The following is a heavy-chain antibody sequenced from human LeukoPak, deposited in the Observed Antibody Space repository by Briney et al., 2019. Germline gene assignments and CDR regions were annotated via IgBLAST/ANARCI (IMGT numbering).Heavy chain of an antibody. V-gene: IGHV3-7*03. J-gene: IGHJ4*02. CDR1: GGSIRSSYYY. CDR3: ARSLPYGTTWYGRSDF. D-gene: IGHD6-13*01. Sequence: ETLSLTCTVSGGSIRSSYYYWGWVRQAPGKGLEWVANIRQDGDTKYYVDSVKGRFTISRDNAMNSLYLQMNSLRAEDTAIYYCARSLPYGTTWYGRSDFWGQGTLVTVSS. CDR2: IRQDGDTK.